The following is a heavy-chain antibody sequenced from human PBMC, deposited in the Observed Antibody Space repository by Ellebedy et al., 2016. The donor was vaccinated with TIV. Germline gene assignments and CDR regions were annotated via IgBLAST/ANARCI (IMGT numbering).Heavy chain of an antibody. CDR3: ARVAGTGWARSGWFDP. J-gene: IGHJ5*02. V-gene: IGHV1-8*01. CDR1: GYTFATYD. Sequence: ASVKVSXKASGYTFATYDINWVRQAPGQGLEWMGWMNPKSGNRGYAQEFQGRISMTRDTSINTAYMELTSLRGDDTATYFCARVAGTGWARSGWFDPWGQGTLVTVSS. D-gene: IGHD3-3*01. CDR2: MNPKSGNR.